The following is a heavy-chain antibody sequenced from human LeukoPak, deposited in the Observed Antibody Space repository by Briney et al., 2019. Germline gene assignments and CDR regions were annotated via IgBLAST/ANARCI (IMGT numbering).Heavy chain of an antibody. CDR3: ARDAGGLELPWFDP. CDR2: ITSRALHI. D-gene: IGHD1-7*01. V-gene: IGHV3-21*04. CDR1: GFTFSLYP. J-gene: IGHJ5*02. Sequence: GGSLRLSCAASGFTFSLYPMTWVRQAPGKGLEWVASITSRALHIYHADSVKGRFTISRDDAKNSLYLQLNSLRAEDTALYYCARDAGGLELPWFDPWGQGTPVIVSS.